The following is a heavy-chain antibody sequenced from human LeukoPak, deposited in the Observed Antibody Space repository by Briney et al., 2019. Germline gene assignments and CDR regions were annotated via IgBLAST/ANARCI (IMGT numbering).Heavy chain of an antibody. D-gene: IGHD2-2*01. CDR3: ARPRERSTTSCCDFDY. Sequence: GGSLRLPCAVSGFSVSYNHMSWVRQAPGKGLEWVSIIYSGGSTYYADSVKGRFTISRDNSKNTLYLQMNSLRGEDTAVYYCARPRERSTTSCCDFDYWGQGALVTVSS. J-gene: IGHJ4*02. CDR1: GFSVSYNH. CDR2: IYSGGST. V-gene: IGHV3-53*01.